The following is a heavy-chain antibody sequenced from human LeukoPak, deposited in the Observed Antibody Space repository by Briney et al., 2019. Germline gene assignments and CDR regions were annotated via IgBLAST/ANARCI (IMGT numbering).Heavy chain of an antibody. CDR2: INSDGSST. J-gene: IGHJ4*02. V-gene: IGHV3-74*01. Sequence: PGGSLRLSCAASGFTFSSYWMHWVRHAPGKGLVWVSRINSDGSSTSYADSVKGRFTISRDNAKNTLYLQMNSLRAEDTAVYYCARGGNVYGDYRVYWGQGTLVTVSS. D-gene: IGHD4-17*01. CDR3: ARGGNVYGDYRVY. CDR1: GFTFSSYW.